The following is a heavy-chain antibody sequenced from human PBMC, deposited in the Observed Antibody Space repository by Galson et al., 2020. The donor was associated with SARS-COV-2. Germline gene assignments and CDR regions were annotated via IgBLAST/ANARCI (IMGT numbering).Heavy chain of an antibody. Sequence: ASVKVSCKASGYTFISFSIHWVRQAPGQGLEWMGVINPSGDITSYAQTLRGRVTVTRDMSTQTVYMELSSLTSEDTAVYYCAREWGDINSSVFDYWGQGSLVVVSS. V-gene: IGHV1-46*04. D-gene: IGHD2-21*01. CDR3: AREWGDINSSVFDY. CDR2: INPSGDIT. CDR1: GYTFISFS. J-gene: IGHJ4*02.